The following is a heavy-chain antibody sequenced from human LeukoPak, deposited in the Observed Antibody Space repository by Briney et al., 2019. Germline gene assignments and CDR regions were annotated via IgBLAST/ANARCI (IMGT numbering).Heavy chain of an antibody. CDR3: AKGWFGESIDY. V-gene: IGHV3-53*05. J-gene: IGHJ4*02. CDR1: GFTVSSNY. CDR2: IYSGGST. Sequence: PGGSLRLSCAASGFTVSSNYMSWVRQAPGKGLEWVSVIYSGGSTYYADSVKGRFTISRDNSKNTLYLQMNSLRAEDTAVYYCAKGWFGESIDYWGQGTLVTVSS. D-gene: IGHD3-10*01.